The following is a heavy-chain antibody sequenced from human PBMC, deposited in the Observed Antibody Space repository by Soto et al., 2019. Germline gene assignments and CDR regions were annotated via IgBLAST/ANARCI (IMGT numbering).Heavy chain of an antibody. CDR1: GGSISSYY. CDR3: ARQGSGSYFVY. V-gene: IGHV4-59*08. CDR2: IYYSGST. Sequence: PSEILSLTCTVSGGSISSYYWSWIRQPPGKGLEWIGYIYYSGSTNYNPSLKSRVTISVDTSKNQFSLKLSSVTAADTAVYYCARQGSGSYFVYWGQGTLVTVSS. D-gene: IGHD1-26*01. J-gene: IGHJ4*02.